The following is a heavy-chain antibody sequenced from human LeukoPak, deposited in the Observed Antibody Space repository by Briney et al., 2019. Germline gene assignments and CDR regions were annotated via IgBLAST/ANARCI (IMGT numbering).Heavy chain of an antibody. V-gene: IGHV3-74*01. CDR1: GFTFSSYW. CDR2: IRSDGSSR. J-gene: IGHJ4*02. D-gene: IGHD2-15*01. Sequence: GGSLRLSCAASGFTFSSYWMHWVRQAPGKGLVWVSRIRSDGSSRNYADSVRGQFTISRDNAKNTLYLQMNSLRAEDTAVYYCASGGSSGWYFNYWGQGTLVTVSS. CDR3: ASGGSSGWYFNY.